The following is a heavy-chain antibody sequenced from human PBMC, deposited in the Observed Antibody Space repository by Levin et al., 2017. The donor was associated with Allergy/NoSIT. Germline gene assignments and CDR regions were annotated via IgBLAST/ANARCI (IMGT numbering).Heavy chain of an antibody. CDR1: GFTFSNAW. CDR3: VAFGAFDF. D-gene: IGHD2/OR15-2a*01. CDR2: IKSKSDGGAI. J-gene: IGHJ4*02. Sequence: PGGSLRLSCAASGFTFSNAWMNWVRQAPGKGLEWVARIKSKSDGGAIDYAAPVKGRFTISRDDSKNGLYLQMNNLKIEDSALYYCVAFGAFDFWGQGTLVTVSS. V-gene: IGHV3-15*07.